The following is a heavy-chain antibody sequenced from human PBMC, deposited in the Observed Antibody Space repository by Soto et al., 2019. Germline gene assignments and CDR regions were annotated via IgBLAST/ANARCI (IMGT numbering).Heavy chain of an antibody. Sequence: PGGSLRLSCAVSGFTFDDNAMHWVRQAPEKGLEWVSGINWKSDIGYADSVKGRFTISRDNAENSLYLQMNSLRAADTALYYCAISQDRGGRTTFIYWGQGTQVTVSS. J-gene: IGHJ4*02. CDR2: INWKSDI. CDR3: AISQDRGGRTTFIY. CDR1: GFTFDDNA. D-gene: IGHD3-16*01. V-gene: IGHV3-9*01.